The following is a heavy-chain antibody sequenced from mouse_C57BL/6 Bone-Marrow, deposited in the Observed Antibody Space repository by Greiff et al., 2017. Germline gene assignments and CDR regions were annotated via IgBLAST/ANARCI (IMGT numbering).Heavy chain of an antibody. CDR3: ARDDGYFQFAY. J-gene: IGHJ3*01. V-gene: IGHV1-55*01. CDR1: GYTFTSYW. Sequence: QVQLQQSGAELVQPGASVKMSCTASGYTFTSYWITWVKQRPGQGLGWIGDIYPGSGSTNYNEKFKSKATLTVDTSSSTAYMQLSSLTSEDSAVYYCARDDGYFQFAYWGQGTLVTVSA. D-gene: IGHD2-3*01. CDR2: IYPGSGST.